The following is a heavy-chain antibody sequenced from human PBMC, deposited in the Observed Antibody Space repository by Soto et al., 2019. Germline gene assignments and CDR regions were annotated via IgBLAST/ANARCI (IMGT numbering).Heavy chain of an antibody. Sequence: SVEVSFRASGYTFTSYSITWVRQAPGEGLEWMGWINPYSGNTNYAQKLQGRVTMTTDTSTSTAYMELRSLRSDDTAVYYCAREVNYAGYFDYWGQGTLVTVSS. CDR2: INPYSGNT. CDR3: AREVNYAGYFDY. CDR1: GYTFTSYS. J-gene: IGHJ4*02. V-gene: IGHV1-18*01. D-gene: IGHD3-16*01.